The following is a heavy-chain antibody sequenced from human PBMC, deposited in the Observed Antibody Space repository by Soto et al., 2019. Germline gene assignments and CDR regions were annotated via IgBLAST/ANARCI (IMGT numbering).Heavy chain of an antibody. D-gene: IGHD3-10*01. Sequence: GGSLRLSCAASGFTFSSYSMNWVRQAPGKGLEWVSYISSSSTIYYADSVKGRFTISRDNAKNSLYLQMNSLRDEDTAVYYCAREYGAARMDVWGQGTTVTVSS. V-gene: IGHV3-48*02. CDR3: AREYGAARMDV. CDR2: ISSSSTI. CDR1: GFTFSSYS. J-gene: IGHJ6*02.